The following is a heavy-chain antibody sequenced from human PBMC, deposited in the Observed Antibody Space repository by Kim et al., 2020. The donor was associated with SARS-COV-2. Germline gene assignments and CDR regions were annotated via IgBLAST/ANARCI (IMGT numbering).Heavy chain of an antibody. CDR1: GGTFSSYA. Sequence: SVKVSCEASGGTFSSYAISWVRQAPGQGLEWMGGIIPIFGTANYAQKFQGRVTITADESTSTAYMELSSLRSEDTAVYYCAREMHSSGWYFDYWGQGTLVTVSS. D-gene: IGHD6-19*01. CDR3: AREMHSSGWYFDY. J-gene: IGHJ4*02. V-gene: IGHV1-69*13. CDR2: IIPIFGTA.